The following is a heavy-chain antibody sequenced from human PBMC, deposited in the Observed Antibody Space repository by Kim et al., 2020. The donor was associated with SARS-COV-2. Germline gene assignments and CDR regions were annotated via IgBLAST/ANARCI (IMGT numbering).Heavy chain of an antibody. V-gene: IGHV4-59*01. Sequence: SETLSLTCTVSGGSISSYYWSWIRQPPGKGLEWIGYIYYSGSTNYNPSLKSRVTISADTSKNQFSLKLSSVTAADTAVYYCARGSPLGERYFDWLSPSYGMDVWGQGTTVTVSS. J-gene: IGHJ6*02. D-gene: IGHD3-9*01. CDR2: IYYSGST. CDR3: ARGSPLGERYFDWLSPSYGMDV. CDR1: GGSISSYY.